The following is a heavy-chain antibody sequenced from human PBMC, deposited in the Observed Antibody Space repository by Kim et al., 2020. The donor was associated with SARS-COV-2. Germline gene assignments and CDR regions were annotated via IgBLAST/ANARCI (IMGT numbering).Heavy chain of an antibody. J-gene: IGHJ5*02. D-gene: IGHD6-13*01. Sequence: ASVKVSCKASGYTFTSYGISWVRQAPGQGLEWMGWISAYNGNTNYAQKLQGRVTMTTDTSTSTAYMELRSLRSDDTAVYYCARNEDEYSSSSKGFDPWGQGTLVTVSS. CDR1: GYTFTSYG. V-gene: IGHV1-18*01. CDR2: ISAYNGNT. CDR3: ARNEDEYSSSSKGFDP.